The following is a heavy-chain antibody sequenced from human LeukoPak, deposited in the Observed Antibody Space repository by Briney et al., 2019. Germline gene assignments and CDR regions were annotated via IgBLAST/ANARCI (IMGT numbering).Heavy chain of an antibody. CDR3: ARDHYSVQQLVPTSFDY. J-gene: IGHJ4*02. CDR2: TYYRSKRYN. Sequence: LSETLSLTCAISGDSVSSNSAAWNWIRQSPSRALEGLGRTYYRSKRYNAYAVTVKIRIPITPVTTNNQLTMHLHLFTPEDTDAYYWARDHYSVQQLVPTSFDYWGQGNLVTVSS. V-gene: IGHV6-1*01. D-gene: IGHD6-13*01. CDR1: GDSVSSNSAA.